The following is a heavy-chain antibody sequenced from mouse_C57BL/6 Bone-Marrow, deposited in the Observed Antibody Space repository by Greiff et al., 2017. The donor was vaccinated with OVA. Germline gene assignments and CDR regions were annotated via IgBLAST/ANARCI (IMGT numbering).Heavy chain of an antibody. J-gene: IGHJ1*03. CDR3: TTYVLPWYFDV. CDR2: IDPENGDT. V-gene: IGHV14-4*01. CDR1: GFNIKDDY. D-gene: IGHD5-5*01. Sequence: EVKLQQSGAELVRPGASVKLSCTASGFNIKDDYMHWVKQRPEQGLEWIGWIDPENGDTEYASKFQGKATITADTSSNTAYLQLSSLTSEDTAVYYCTTYVLPWYFDVWGTGTTVTVSS.